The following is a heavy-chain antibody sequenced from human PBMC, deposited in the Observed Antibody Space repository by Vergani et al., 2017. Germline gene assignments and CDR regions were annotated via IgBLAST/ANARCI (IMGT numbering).Heavy chain of an antibody. CDR3: AKKSCGTPGCIIGDFRE. CDR2: ISYDGTQK. Sequence: QVHLVESGGGVVQPGRSLRLSCVVSGFTSSYYGMHWVRQAPGTGLEWVAVISYDGTQKYYADSVKGRFTISRDNSKSTLYLQMNSLRTEDTAVYYCAKKSCGTPGCIIGDFREWGQGTLVTVSS. CDR1: GFTSSYYG. D-gene: IGHD1-1*01. V-gene: IGHV3-30*18. J-gene: IGHJ1*01.